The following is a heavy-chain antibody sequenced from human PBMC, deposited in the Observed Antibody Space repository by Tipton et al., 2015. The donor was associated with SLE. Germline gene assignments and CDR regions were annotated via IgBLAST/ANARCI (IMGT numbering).Heavy chain of an antibody. J-gene: IGHJ4*02. CDR3: AREMTYYESRAYYDS. D-gene: IGHD3-22*01. CDR1: GGAISLYY. Sequence: TLSLTCTVSGGAISLYYSRWIRESPGGGLEWIGYFYATGNTNYNPSRKSRVTTSVNKSKNQFSLQLTAVTASDPGVYFCAREMTYYESRAYYDSWGQGTLVTVSS. CDR2: FYATGNT. V-gene: IGHV4-4*08.